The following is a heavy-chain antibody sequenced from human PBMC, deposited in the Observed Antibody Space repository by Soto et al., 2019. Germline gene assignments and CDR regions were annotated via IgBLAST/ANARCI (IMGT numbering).Heavy chain of an antibody. D-gene: IGHD6-13*01. V-gene: IGHV1-18*04. CDR2: ISAYNGNT. J-gene: IGHJ6*02. Sequence: GASVKVSCKASGYTFTSYGISWVRQAPGQGLEWMGWISAYNGNTNYAQKLQGRVTMTTDTSTSTAYMELRSLRSDDRDVYYCARDYSSSCYHYYVMAFPAQRTSLTVSS. CDR1: GYTFTSYG. CDR3: ARDYSSSCYHYYVMAF.